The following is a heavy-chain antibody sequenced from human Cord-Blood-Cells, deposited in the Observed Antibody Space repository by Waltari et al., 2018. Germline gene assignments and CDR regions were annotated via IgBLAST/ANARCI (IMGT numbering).Heavy chain of an antibody. J-gene: IGHJ4*02. V-gene: IGHV4-34*01. D-gene: IGHD5-12*01. CDR1: GGSFRGYY. CDR3: ARGLRGDRDIVATIDY. Sequence: QVQLQQWGAGLLKPSETLSLTCAVYGGSFRGYYWRWTRQRPGKGLEWIGEINHSGSTNYNPSLKSRVTISVDTSKNQFSLKLSSVTAADTAVYYCARGLRGDRDIVATIDYWGQGTLVTVSS. CDR2: INHSGST.